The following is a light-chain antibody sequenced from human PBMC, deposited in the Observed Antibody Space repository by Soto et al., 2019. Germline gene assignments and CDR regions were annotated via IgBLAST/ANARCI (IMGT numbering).Light chain of an antibody. J-gene: IGLJ1*01. CDR3: SSNAGSNNFGV. V-gene: IGLV2-8*01. CDR1: SSDVGGYNY. CDR2: EVS. Sequence: QSALTQPPSASGSPGQSVAISCTGTSSDVGGYNYVSWYQQRPGKAPKLMIYEVSKRPSGVPDRFSGSKSGNTASLTVSGLQAEDEADYYCSSNAGSNNFGVFGTGTKVTVL.